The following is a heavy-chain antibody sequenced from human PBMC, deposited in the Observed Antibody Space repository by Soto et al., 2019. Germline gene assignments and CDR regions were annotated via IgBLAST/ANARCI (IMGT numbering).Heavy chain of an antibody. CDR1: GFTFSSYS. Sequence: EVQLVESGGGLVQPGGSLRLSCAASGFTFSSYSMNWVRQAPGKGREWVSYISSSSSTIYYADSVKGRFTISRDNDKNSLYLQMNSLRDEDTAVYYCARDRGYDSSGYYYPYFQHWGQGTLVTVSS. CDR3: ARDRGYDSSGYYYPYFQH. J-gene: IGHJ1*01. D-gene: IGHD3-22*01. CDR2: ISSSSSTI. V-gene: IGHV3-48*02.